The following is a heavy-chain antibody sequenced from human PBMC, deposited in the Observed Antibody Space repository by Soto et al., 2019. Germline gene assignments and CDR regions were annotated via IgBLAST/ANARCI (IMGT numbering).Heavy chain of an antibody. V-gene: IGHV3-64D*06. CDR2: ISSNGEST. D-gene: IGHD4-4*01. CDR3: VKDLGRTLVTRYYYYYGMDV. CDR1: GFTLSLYA. J-gene: IGHJ6*02. Sequence: VGSLRLSCSASGFTLSLYAMHWVRQAPGKGLEYVSGISSNGESTDYADSVKGRFTISRDNSRSTLYLQMSSLRPEDTAVYYCVKDLGRTLVTRYYYYYGMDVWGQGTTVTVSS.